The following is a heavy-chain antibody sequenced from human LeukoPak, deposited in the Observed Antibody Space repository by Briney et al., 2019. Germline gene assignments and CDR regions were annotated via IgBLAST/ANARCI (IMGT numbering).Heavy chain of an antibody. J-gene: IGHJ6*02. D-gene: IGHD3-9*01. V-gene: IGHV1-24*01. CDR1: GYTLTELS. Sequence: ASVKVSCKVSGYTLTELSMHWVRQAPGKGLEWMGGFDPEDGETIYAQKFQGRVTMTEDTSTDTAYMELSSLRSEDTAVYYCATRRVLTGYSVPYYYYGMDVWGQGTTVTVSS. CDR3: ATRRVLTGYSVPYYYYGMDV. CDR2: FDPEDGET.